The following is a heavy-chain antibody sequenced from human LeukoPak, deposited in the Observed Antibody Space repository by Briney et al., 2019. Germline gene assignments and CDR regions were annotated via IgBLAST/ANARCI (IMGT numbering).Heavy chain of an antibody. CDR3: ARHASVDGIWPRPLDY. V-gene: IGHV4-38-2*01. J-gene: IGHJ4*02. Sequence: SETLSLTCAVSGYSINTGYYWGWIRQSPGKGLEWIGSIYNSGSIYYNPSLKSRVTISVDTSKNQFSLKLTSVTAADTGVYYCARHASVDGIWPRPLDYWGQGSQVTVSS. CDR1: GYSINTGYY. D-gene: IGHD3-9*01. CDR2: IYNSGSI.